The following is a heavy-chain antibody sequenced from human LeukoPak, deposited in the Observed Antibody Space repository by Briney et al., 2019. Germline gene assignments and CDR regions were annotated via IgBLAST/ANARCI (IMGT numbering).Heavy chain of an antibody. CDR1: GYTFASYW. CDR2: LYPGDSDT. V-gene: IGHV5-51*01. Sequence: GEPRKSPGQPPGYTFASYWSGWSGKLPGKGLEWMGILYPGDSDTRYSPSFQGQVTISADKSISTAYLQWSSLKASDTAMYYCARLDTVTTSNYYYGMDVWGQGTTVTVSS. D-gene: IGHD4-17*01. CDR3: ARLDTVTTSNYYYGMDV. J-gene: IGHJ6*02.